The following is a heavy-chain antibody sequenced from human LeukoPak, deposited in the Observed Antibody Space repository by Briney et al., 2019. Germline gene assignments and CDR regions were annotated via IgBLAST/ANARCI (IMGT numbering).Heavy chain of an antibody. CDR1: GFTFSSYA. J-gene: IGHJ4*02. V-gene: IGHV3-23*01. Sequence: GGSLRLSCAASGFTFSSYAMSWVRQAPGKGLEWVSAISGSGDNTYYADPVKGRFTISRDNSKNTLYVQVNSLGTEDTAAYYCAKGSYYDSSGSFYFDYWGQGTLVTVSS. D-gene: IGHD3-22*01. CDR3: AKGSYYDSSGSFYFDY. CDR2: ISGSGDNT.